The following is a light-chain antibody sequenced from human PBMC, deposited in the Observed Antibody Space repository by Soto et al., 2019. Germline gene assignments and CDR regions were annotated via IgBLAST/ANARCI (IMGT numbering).Light chain of an antibody. CDR2: SNN. Sequence: QSVLTQPPSASGTPGQRVTISCSGSSSNIGRNPVNWYQQLPGTAPKLLIYSNNQRPSGVPDRFSGSKSGTSASLAISGPQPGEETDYYWPEWDDGLAAAVFGGGTKLTV. CDR1: SSNIGRNP. CDR3: PEWDDGLAAAV. V-gene: IGLV1-44*01. J-gene: IGLJ3*02.